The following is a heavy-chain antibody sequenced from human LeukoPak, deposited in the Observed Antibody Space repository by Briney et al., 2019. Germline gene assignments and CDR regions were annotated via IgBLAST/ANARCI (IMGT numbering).Heavy chain of an antibody. Sequence: ASVTVSCKVSGYTFTSYGLSWMRQAPGQGLEWMGWIAPHNGNTNYAQKLQGRVTMTTDTSTSTAYMELRSLRSDDTAVYYCASRSGTTPYYFDYWGQGTLVTVSS. V-gene: IGHV1-18*01. J-gene: IGHJ4*02. CDR1: GYTFTSYG. D-gene: IGHD4-17*01. CDR3: ASRSGTTPYYFDY. CDR2: IAPHNGNT.